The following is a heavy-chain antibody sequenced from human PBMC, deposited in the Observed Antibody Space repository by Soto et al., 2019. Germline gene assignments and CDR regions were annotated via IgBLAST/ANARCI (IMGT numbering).Heavy chain of an antibody. CDR2: ILVGGST. V-gene: IGHV3-23*01. CDR1: GFICSSYD. CDR3: AKATATGGGAFEI. J-gene: IGHJ3*02. Sequence: GGSLRLSCAVSGFICSSYDMSWVRQAPGKGLEWVSTILVGGSTHYEDSVKGRFTVSRDTSKNTVYLQMNSLTAGGTAVYYCAKATATGGGAFEIYGQGTLVTVS. D-gene: IGHD2-8*02.